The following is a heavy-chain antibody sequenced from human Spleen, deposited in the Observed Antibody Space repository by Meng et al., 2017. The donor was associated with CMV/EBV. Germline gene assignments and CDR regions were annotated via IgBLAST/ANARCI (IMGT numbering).Heavy chain of an antibody. V-gene: IGHV4-34*01. CDR1: GGSFSGYY. CDR3: ASDSSLGY. CDR2: INHSGST. J-gene: IGHJ4*02. Sequence: ESLKISCAVYGGSFSGYYWSWIRQPPGKGLEWIGEINHSGSTNYNPSLKSRVTISVDTSKNQFSLKLSSVTAADTAVYYCASDSSLGYWGQGTLVTVSS. D-gene: IGHD3-22*01.